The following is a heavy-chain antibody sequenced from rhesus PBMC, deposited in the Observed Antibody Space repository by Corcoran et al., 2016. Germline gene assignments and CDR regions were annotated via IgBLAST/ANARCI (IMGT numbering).Heavy chain of an antibody. CDR2: NYSGSGST. D-gene: IGHD6-43*01. J-gene: IGHJ4*01. Sequence: QVQLQESGPGLVKPSETLSLTFAVSGYSISSGYGWGWIRQPPGKGLEWIGQNYSGSGSTYYNPYLKSRVTVSKDTSKNQFSLKLSSVTAADTAVYYWARVGAAVDYWGQGVLVTVYS. V-gene: IGHV4-127*01. CDR3: ARVGAAVDY. CDR1: GYSISSGYG.